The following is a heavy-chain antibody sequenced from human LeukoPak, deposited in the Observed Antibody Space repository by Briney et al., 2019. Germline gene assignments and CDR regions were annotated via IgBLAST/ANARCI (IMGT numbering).Heavy chain of an antibody. Sequence: GGSLRLSCAASGFTFSPYWMLWFRQVPGKGLEFVSRIDAGGTGTIYADSVRGRFTMSRDNAQSTLYLQMNSHRADDTAVYYCVRDSGSGVDYWGQGTLVTVSS. CDR3: VRDSGSGVDY. CDR1: GFTFSPYW. V-gene: IGHV3-74*01. CDR2: IDAGGTGT. J-gene: IGHJ4*02. D-gene: IGHD3-10*01.